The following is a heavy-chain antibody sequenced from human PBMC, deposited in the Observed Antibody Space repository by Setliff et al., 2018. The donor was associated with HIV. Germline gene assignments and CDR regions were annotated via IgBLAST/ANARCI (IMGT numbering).Heavy chain of an antibody. Sequence: KPSETLSLTCTVSGGSISSYYWSWIRQPPGKGLEWIGYIYYSGSTNYNPSLKSRVTISVDTSKNQFSLKLTSVAPADTAVYYCASGEYSYGYRFDYWGQGTLVTVSS. V-gene: IGHV4-59*01. CDR2: IYYSGST. D-gene: IGHD5-18*01. CDR1: GGSISSYY. J-gene: IGHJ4*02. CDR3: ASGEYSYGYRFDY.